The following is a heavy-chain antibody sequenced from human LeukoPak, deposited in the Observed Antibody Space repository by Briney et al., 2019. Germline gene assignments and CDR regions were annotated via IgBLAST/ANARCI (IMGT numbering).Heavy chain of an antibody. CDR1: GFPFSSYA. D-gene: IGHD3-10*01. CDR2: ISGSGGST. CDR3: ATVHGEYGSGNGMDV. Sequence: PGRSLSLSCAASGFPFSSYAMHWVRQAPGKGLEWVSVISGSGGSTYFADSVRGRFTISRDNSKNTLYLQINSLRAEDTAVYYCATVHGEYGSGNGMDVWGQGTAVTVSS. J-gene: IGHJ6*02. V-gene: IGHV3-23*01.